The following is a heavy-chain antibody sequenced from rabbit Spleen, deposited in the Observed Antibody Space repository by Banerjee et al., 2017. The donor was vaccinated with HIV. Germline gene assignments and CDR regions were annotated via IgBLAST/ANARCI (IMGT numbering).Heavy chain of an antibody. CDR1: GFSFSSSYD. Sequence: QEQLVESGGGLVKPGASLTLTCTASGFSFSSSYDLCWVRQAPGKGLELIGCIYTGNGKTYYASWAKGRLTISKSSSTTVTLQMTSLTAADTATYFCARDAGIYDYIDVYFNLWGQGTLVTVS. V-gene: IGHV1S45*01. J-gene: IGHJ4*01. D-gene: IGHD4-2*01. CDR3: ARDAGIYDYIDVYFNL. CDR2: IYTGNGKT.